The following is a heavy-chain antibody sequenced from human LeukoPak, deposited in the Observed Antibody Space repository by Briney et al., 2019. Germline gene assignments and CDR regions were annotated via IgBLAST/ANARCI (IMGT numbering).Heavy chain of an antibody. J-gene: IGHJ4*02. D-gene: IGHD3-3*01. CDR1: GYTFTGYY. CDR3: AREGSDPTIFGVVNYFDY. V-gene: IGHV1-2*02. CDR2: INPNSGGT. Sequence: ASVKVSCKASGYTFTGYYMHWVRQAPGQGLEWMGWINPNSGGTNYAQKFQGRVTMIRDTSISTAYMELSRLRSDDTAVYYCAREGSDPTIFGVVNYFDYWGQGTLVTVSS.